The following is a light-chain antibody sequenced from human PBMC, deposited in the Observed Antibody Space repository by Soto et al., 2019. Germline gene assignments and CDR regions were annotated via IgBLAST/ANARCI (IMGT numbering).Light chain of an antibody. CDR2: WAS. CDR3: QQYYSPWT. J-gene: IGKJ1*01. V-gene: IGKV4-1*01. Sequence: DIVMTQSSDSLAVSLGERATINCKSSQSVLYSSNNKNYLAWYQQKPGQPPKLLIYWASTRESGVPDRFSGSGSGTDFTLTISSLQAEDVAVYYCQQYYSPWTFGQGTKVELK. CDR1: QSVLYSSNNKNY.